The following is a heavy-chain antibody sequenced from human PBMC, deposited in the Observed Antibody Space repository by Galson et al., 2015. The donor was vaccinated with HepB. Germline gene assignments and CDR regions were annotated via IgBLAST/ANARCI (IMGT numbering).Heavy chain of an antibody. CDR2: ISYDISHK. CDR3: AKRGDSGNYYDY. D-gene: IGHD1-26*01. J-gene: IGHJ4*02. Sequence: SLRLSCAASGFTFSSSGMYWVRQAPGKGLEWVAVISYDISHKYYADSVKGRFTISRDDSKNTLYLQMDSLRADDTAVYYCAKRGDSGNYYDYWGPLTLDTVSS. V-gene: IGHV3-30*18. CDR1: GFTFSSSG.